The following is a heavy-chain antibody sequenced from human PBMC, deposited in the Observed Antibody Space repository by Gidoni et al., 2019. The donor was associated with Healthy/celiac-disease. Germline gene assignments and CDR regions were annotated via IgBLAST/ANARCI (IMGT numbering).Heavy chain of an antibody. Sequence: QVQLVESGGGVVQPGRSLRLSCAASGFTFSSYAMHWVRQAPGKGLEWVAVISYDGSNKYYADSVKGRFTISRDNSKNTLYLQMNSLRAEDTAVYYCARAGYSSSWYPLDYFQHWGQGTLVTVSS. V-gene: IGHV3-30*04. J-gene: IGHJ1*01. CDR3: ARAGYSSSWYPLDYFQH. CDR2: ISYDGSNK. D-gene: IGHD6-13*01. CDR1: GFTFSSYA.